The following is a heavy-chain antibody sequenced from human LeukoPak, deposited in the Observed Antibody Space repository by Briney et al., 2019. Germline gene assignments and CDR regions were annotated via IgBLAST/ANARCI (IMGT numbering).Heavy chain of an antibody. Sequence: SETLSLTCIVSGGSISSYDWSWIRQPPGKGLEWIGYIHYSGSTNYNPSLKSRITISVDTSKNQFSLNLSSVTAADTAVYYCARGRTIFGVVNDAFDIWGQGTMVTVSS. CDR3: ARGRTIFGVVNDAFDI. CDR2: IHYSGST. D-gene: IGHD3-3*01. CDR1: GGSISSYD. V-gene: IGHV4-59*01. J-gene: IGHJ3*02.